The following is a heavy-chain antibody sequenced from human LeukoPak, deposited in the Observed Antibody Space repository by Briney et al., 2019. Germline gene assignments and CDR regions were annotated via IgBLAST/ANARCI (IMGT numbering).Heavy chain of an antibody. J-gene: IGHJ4*02. CDR2: IQQDGSEK. D-gene: IGHD2-15*01. CDR3: ARDQVADY. CDR1: GFRFSDHY. Sequence: GGSLRLSCAASGFRFSDHYIDWVRQAPGKGLEWAANIQQDGSEKYYVDSVKGRFTISRDNAKSSLYLQMNSLRAEDTAVYYCARDQVADYWGQGTLVTVSS. V-gene: IGHV3-7*01.